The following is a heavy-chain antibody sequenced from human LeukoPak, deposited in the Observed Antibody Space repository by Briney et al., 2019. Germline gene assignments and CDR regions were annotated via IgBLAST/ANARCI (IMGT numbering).Heavy chain of an antibody. D-gene: IGHD4-17*01. J-gene: IGHJ4*02. CDR1: GGSISSYY. V-gene: IGHV4-4*07. Sequence: PSETLSLTCTVSGGSISSYYWSLIRQPAGKGLEWIGRIYTSGSTNYNPSLKSRVTMSVDMSKNQFSLTLSSVTAADTAVYYCARQGSYGDYMLVDYWGQGTRVTVSS. CDR3: ARQGSYGDYMLVDY. CDR2: IYTSGST.